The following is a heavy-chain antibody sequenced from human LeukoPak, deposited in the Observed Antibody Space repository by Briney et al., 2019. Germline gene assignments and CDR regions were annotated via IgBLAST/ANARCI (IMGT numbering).Heavy chain of an antibody. Sequence: PSETLSHTCTVSGGSISNHYWTWIRQAPGKGLEWIGFVYYSGVTKYNPSLKSRVAISVDTSKNQFSLSLSSVTAADTATYYCAKEVSGLLDPWGQGALVTVSS. CDR3: AKEVSGLLDP. CDR1: GGSISNHY. D-gene: IGHD6-19*01. V-gene: IGHV4-59*11. CDR2: VYYSGVT. J-gene: IGHJ5*02.